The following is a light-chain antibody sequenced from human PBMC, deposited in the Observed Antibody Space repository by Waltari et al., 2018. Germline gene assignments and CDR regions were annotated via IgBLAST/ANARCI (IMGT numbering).Light chain of an antibody. CDR3: NSRDSSSHHVI. J-gene: IGLJ2*01. V-gene: IGLV3-19*01. CDR2: GKT. CDR1: SLSNTY. Sequence: SSELTQDAAVSVALGQTVRITCQGDSLSNTYASWYQQKPGQAPELVIYGKTNRPSGIPDRFSGSSSGNTASLTITGTQAEDEADYYCNSRDSSSHHVIFGGGTRLTVL.